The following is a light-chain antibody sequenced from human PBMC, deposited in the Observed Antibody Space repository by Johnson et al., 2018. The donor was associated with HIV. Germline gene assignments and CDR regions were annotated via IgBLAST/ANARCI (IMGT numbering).Light chain of an antibody. J-gene: IGLJ1*01. V-gene: IGLV1-51*02. CDR2: ENS. CDR3: GTWDTSLSAGCV. Sequence: QSMLTQPPSVSAAPGQKVTISCSGSSSNIGNNYVSWYQQLPGTAPKLLIYENSKRPSGIPDRFSGSKSGPSATLGITGLQTGDEADYYCGTWDTSLSAGCVFGSGTKVTVL. CDR1: SSNIGNNY.